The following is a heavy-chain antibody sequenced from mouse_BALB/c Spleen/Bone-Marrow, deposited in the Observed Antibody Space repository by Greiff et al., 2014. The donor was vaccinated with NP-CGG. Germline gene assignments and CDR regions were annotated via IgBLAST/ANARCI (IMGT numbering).Heavy chain of an antibody. J-gene: IGHJ3*01. Sequence: LVESGAELVRPGASVTLSCKAAGFTFTDYEMHWVKQTPVHGLEWIGGIDPETGGTAYNQKFQGKATLTADKSSNTAYMGRRGLISDDSAFYFCTILPPFYSYDYGFTYWGQGTLVTVSA. V-gene: IGHV1-15*01. CDR3: TILPPFYSYDYGFTY. CDR1: GFTFTDYE. D-gene: IGHD2-12*01. CDR2: IDPETGGT.